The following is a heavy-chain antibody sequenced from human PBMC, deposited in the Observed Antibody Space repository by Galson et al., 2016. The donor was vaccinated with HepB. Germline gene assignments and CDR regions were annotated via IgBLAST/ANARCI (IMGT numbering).Heavy chain of an antibody. CDR3: ARWNDESCMDV. CDR2: VYTGGGT. J-gene: IGHJ6*02. D-gene: IGHD1-1*01. V-gene: IGHV3-53*01. CDR1: GFAVSRNY. Sequence: SLRLSCAASGFAVSRNYMSWVRQAPGKGLEWVSVVYTGGGTYYADSVRGRFIISRDNSKNTVYLQMNTLRDEDTAGYYCARWNDESCMDVWGQGTTVTVAS.